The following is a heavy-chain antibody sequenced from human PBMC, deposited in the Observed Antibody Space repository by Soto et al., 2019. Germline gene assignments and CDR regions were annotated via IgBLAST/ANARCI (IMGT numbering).Heavy chain of an antibody. D-gene: IGHD3-3*01. CDR1: GDSIGGYY. J-gene: IGHJ4*02. CDR2: IYGDGSA. CDR3: AREIPIVNGYYMGLDY. V-gene: IGHV4-59*01. Sequence: SETLSLTCAVSGDSIGGYYWNWIRQPPGKGLEWLAHIYGDGSANYNPSLKSRVAISADSSKNQVSLTLRSVTAADTAVYFCAREIPIVNGYYMGLDYWGQGILVTVSS.